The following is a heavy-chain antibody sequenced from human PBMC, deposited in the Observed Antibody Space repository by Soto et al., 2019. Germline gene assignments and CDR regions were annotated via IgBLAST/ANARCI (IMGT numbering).Heavy chain of an antibody. CDR3: ALDPGDTKYYYYYYGMDV. CDR1: GFTFSGHA. CDR2: ISDSGIHT. J-gene: IGHJ6*02. Sequence: PGGSLRLSCVASGFTFSGHAMSWFRQAPGKGLEWVSSISDSGIHTYYPDSVKGRFTISRDNSKNTLYLQMNSLRAEDTAVYYCALDPGDTKYYYYYYGMDVWGQGTTVTVSS. D-gene: IGHD5-18*01. V-gene: IGHV3-23*01.